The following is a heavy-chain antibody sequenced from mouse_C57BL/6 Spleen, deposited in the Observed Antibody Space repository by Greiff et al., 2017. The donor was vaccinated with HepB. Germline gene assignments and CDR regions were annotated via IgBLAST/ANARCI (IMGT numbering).Heavy chain of an antibody. CDR2: IYPGDGDT. Sequence: VQLQQSGAELVKPGASVKISCKASGYAFSSYWMNWVKQRPGKGLEWIGQIYPGDGDTNYKGKFKGKATLTADKSSSTAYMQLSSLTSEDSAVYVCARLGSSGPYFDYWGQGTTLTVSS. CDR3: ARLGSSGPYFDY. CDR1: GYAFSSYW. J-gene: IGHJ2*01. V-gene: IGHV1-80*01. D-gene: IGHD3-2*02.